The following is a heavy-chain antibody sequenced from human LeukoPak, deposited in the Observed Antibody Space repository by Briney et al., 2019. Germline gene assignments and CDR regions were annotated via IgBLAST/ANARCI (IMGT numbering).Heavy chain of an antibody. CDR1: GGSFSGYY. CDR3: ARVYYGSGSYDYFDY. J-gene: IGHJ4*02. Sequence: SETLSLTCAVYGGSFSGYYWSWIRQPPGKGLEWIGEINHSGSTNYNPSLKSRVTISVDTSKNQFSLKLSSVTAADTAVYYCARVYYGSGSYDYFDYWGQGTLVTVSS. D-gene: IGHD3-10*01. CDR2: INHSGST. V-gene: IGHV4-34*01.